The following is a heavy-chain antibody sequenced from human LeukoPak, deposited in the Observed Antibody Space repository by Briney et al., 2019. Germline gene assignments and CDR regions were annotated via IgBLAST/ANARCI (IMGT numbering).Heavy chain of an antibody. CDR3: ATPIGDSSSSEE. Sequence: SETLSLTCAVYGGSFSGNYWAWLRQPPGKGLEWIGELNDSGSTNYNPSLKSRVTISLDTSKNQFSLRLSSVTAADTAVYYCATPIGDSSSSEEWGQGTLVTVSS. D-gene: IGHD6-13*01. CDR2: LNDSGST. CDR1: GGSFSGNY. V-gene: IGHV4-34*01. J-gene: IGHJ4*02.